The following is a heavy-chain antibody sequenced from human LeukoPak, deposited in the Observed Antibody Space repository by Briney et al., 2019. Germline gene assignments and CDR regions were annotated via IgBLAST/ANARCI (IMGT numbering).Heavy chain of an antibody. CDR2: IYYSGST. CDR1: GYSIISDFY. CDR3: SRSVWVYASLHFDY. D-gene: IGHD2-8*01. J-gene: IGHJ4*02. Sequence: PSETLSLTCTVCGYSIISDFYWGWIRQPPGKGLGGIGSIYYSGSTHYKPTLKSRVTLSLETSNKQLSLYASSLTATETPVYDCSRSVWVYASLHFDYWGQGTLVTVSS. V-gene: IGHV4-38-2*02.